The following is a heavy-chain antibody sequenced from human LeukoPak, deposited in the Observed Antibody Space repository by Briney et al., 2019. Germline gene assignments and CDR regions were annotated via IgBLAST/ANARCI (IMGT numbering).Heavy chain of an antibody. CDR2: IYYSGST. CDR1: GGSISSYY. J-gene: IGHJ4*02. D-gene: IGHD6-6*01. Sequence: PSETLSLTCTVSGGSISSYYWSWIRQPPGKGLEWIGYIYYSGSTNYNSSFKSRVTISIDTSKNQFSLRLSSVTAADTAVYYCASQSIARVFRLSEDYWGQGTLVTVSS. CDR3: ASQSIARVFRLSEDY. V-gene: IGHV4-59*08.